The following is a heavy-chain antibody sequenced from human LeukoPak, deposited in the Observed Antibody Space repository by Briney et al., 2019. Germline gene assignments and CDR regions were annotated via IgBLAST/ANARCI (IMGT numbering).Heavy chain of an antibody. J-gene: IGHJ4*02. CDR2: ISAYNGNT. Sequence: ASVKVSCKASGYTFTSYGISWVRQAPGQGLEWMGWISAYNGNTNYAQKLQGRVTMTTDTSTSTAYMELRSLRSDDTAVYYCARVVLRIAVAGTEDYWGQGTLVAVSS. D-gene: IGHD6-19*01. V-gene: IGHV1-18*01. CDR3: ARVVLRIAVAGTEDY. CDR1: GYTFTSYG.